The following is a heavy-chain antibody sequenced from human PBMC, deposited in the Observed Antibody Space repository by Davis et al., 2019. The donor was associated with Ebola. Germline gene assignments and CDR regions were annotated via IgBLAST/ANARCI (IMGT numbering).Heavy chain of an antibody. J-gene: IGHJ6*03. V-gene: IGHV1-58*01. CDR2: IVVGSGNT. Sequence: SVKVSCKASGFTFTSSAVQWVRQARGQRLEWIGWIVVGSGNTNYAQKFQERVTITRDMSTSTAYMELSSLRSEDTAVYYCAADVGYCSSTSCYFNYYYMDVWGKGTTVTVSS. D-gene: IGHD2-2*01. CDR1: GFTFTSSA. CDR3: AADVGYCSSTSCYFNYYYMDV.